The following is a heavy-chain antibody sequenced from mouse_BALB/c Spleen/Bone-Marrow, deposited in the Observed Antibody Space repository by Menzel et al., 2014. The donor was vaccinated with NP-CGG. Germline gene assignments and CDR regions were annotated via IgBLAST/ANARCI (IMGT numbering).Heavy chain of an antibody. CDR3: ARGLRAY. J-gene: IGHJ3*01. CDR2: IYPGDGDT. CDR1: GYAFSTCW. Sequence: VKVVESGAELVRPGSSVKISCKASGYAFSTCWMNWVKQRPGQGLEWIGQIYPGDGDTNYNGKFKGKATLTADKSSSTAYMQLSSLTSEDSAIYFCARGLRAYWGQGTLVTVSA. V-gene: IGHV1-80*01.